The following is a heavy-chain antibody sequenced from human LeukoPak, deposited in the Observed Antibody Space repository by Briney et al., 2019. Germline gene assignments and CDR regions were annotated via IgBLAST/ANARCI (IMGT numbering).Heavy chain of an antibody. Sequence: GESLKISCKGSAYSFTTYWIAWVRQMPGKGLEWMGIIYPGDSDTRYSPSFQGQVTISADRSTSTAYLQWSSLKASDTAMYYCARIRADGDAFDIWGQGTMVTVSS. CDR3: ARIRADGDAFDI. CDR2: IYPGDSDT. D-gene: IGHD4-17*01. V-gene: IGHV5-51*01. J-gene: IGHJ3*02. CDR1: AYSFTTYW.